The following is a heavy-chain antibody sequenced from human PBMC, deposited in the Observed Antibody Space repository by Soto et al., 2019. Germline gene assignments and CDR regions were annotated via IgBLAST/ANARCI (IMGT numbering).Heavy chain of an antibody. J-gene: IGHJ4*02. V-gene: IGHV4-61*01. D-gene: IGHD6-19*01. Sequence: QVQLQESGPGLVKPSETLTLTCTVSGVSVSSVNYYWSWVRQPPGKGLEWIGYIFYSGTTNYNPSLKSRXXIXLXXSNNQYSLKLSSVTTVDTAVYYCAREVTVPGRFGYWGQGTLVTVSS. CDR2: IFYSGTT. CDR3: AREVTVPGRFGY. CDR1: GVSVSSVNYY.